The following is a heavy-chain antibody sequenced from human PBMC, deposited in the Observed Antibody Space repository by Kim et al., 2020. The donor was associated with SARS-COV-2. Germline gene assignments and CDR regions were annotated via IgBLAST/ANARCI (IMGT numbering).Heavy chain of an antibody. J-gene: IGHJ6*01. D-gene: IGHD5-12*01. Sequence: SETLSLTCAVYGGSFSGYYWSWIRQPPGKGLEWIGEINHSGSTNYNPSLKSRVTISVDTSKNQFSLKLSSVTAADTAVYYCARIVATLEVAYYYGMDVWG. CDR2: INHSGST. V-gene: IGHV4-34*01. CDR1: GGSFSGYY. CDR3: ARIVATLEVAYYYGMDV.